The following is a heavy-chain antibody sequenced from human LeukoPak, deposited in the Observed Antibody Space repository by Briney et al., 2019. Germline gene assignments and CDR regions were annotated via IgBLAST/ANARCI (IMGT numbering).Heavy chain of an antibody. Sequence: SETLSLTCTVSGGSISSNSHYWGWIRQPPGKGLEWIGSIYSSGTTYYNPSLRSRLTISADTSKNLFSLKLGSVAAADTAVYYCAGRIAVAGYYPLDYWGQGTLVTVSS. CDR2: IYSSGTT. CDR3: AGRIAVAGYYPLDY. V-gene: IGHV4-39*01. CDR1: GGSISSNSHY. J-gene: IGHJ4*02. D-gene: IGHD6-19*01.